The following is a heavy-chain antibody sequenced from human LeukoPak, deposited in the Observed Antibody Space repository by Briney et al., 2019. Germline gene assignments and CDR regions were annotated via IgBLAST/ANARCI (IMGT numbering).Heavy chain of an antibody. V-gene: IGHV2-70*04. Sequence: SGPALVQPTPTLTLTCTFSGFSLSTSGMRVSWIRQPPGKALEWLARIHWDDNKFYSTSLKTRLTISKDTSKNQVVLTMTNMDPVDTATYYCARIPQYCSGGTCYSGTFDYWGQGTLVTVSS. J-gene: IGHJ4*02. CDR1: GFSLSTSGMR. CDR3: ARIPQYCSGGTCYSGTFDY. D-gene: IGHD2-15*01. CDR2: IHWDDNK.